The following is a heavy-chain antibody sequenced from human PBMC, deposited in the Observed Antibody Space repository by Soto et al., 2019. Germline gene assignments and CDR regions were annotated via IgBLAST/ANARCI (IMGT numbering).Heavy chain of an antibody. J-gene: IGHJ4*02. V-gene: IGHV3-11*04. CDR2: ITSTGSTR. CDR3: ARGYCTSSACHWNFDY. D-gene: IGHD2-8*02. CDR1: GFTFGDYA. Sequence: GGSLRLSCTTSGFTFGDYAMSWFRQAPGKGLEWVSDITSTGSTRYYADSVKGRFTISRDNAKNSLYLQMNSLRAEDTAVYYCARGYCTSSACHWNFDYWGQGTLVTVSS.